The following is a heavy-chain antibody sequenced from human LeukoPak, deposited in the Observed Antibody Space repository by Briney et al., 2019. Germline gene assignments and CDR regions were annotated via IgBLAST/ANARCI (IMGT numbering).Heavy chain of an antibody. CDR3: ASVINPYGVDY. D-gene: IGHD2/OR15-2a*01. V-gene: IGHV3-21*01. CDR1: GFTFSSYS. Sequence: GGSLRLSCAASGFTFSSYSMNWVRQAPGKGLEWVSSISSSSSYIYYADSVKGRFTISRDNAKNSLYLQMNSLRAEDTAVYYCASVINPYGVDYWGQGTLVTVSS. J-gene: IGHJ4*02. CDR2: ISSSSSYI.